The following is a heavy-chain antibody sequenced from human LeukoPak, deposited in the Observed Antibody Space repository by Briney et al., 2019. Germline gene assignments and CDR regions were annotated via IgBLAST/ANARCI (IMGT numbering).Heavy chain of an antibody. D-gene: IGHD2/OR15-2a*01. Sequence: SETLSLTCTVSGGSLKSGDHYWPWLRQHPGTGLEWIGYTYYSGNTYYNPSLKSRVTISVDTSKNQFSLTLNSVSAADTAVYYCASFGAFDVWGQGTMVTVSS. V-gene: IGHV4-31*03. CDR2: TYYSGNT. CDR3: ASFGAFDV. J-gene: IGHJ3*01. CDR1: GGSLKSGDHY.